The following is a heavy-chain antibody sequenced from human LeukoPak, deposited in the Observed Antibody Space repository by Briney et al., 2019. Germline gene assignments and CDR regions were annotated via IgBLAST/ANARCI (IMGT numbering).Heavy chain of an antibody. V-gene: IGHV3-30*02. J-gene: IGHJ4*02. D-gene: IGHD3-10*01. CDR2: IRYDGSNK. Sequence: PGGSLRLSCAASGFTFSSYGMHWVRQAPGKGLEWVAFIRYDGSNKYYADSVKGRFTISRDNSKNTLYLQMNSLRAEDTAVYYCAKDFFGGYYGSGSSDYWGQGTLVTVSS. CDR3: AKDFFGGYYGSGSSDY. CDR1: GFTFSSYG.